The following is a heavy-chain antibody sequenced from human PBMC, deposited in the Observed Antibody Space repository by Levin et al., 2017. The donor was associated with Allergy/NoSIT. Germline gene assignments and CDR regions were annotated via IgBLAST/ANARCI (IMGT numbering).Heavy chain of an antibody. J-gene: IGHJ3*02. CDR1: GGSISSYY. Sequence: PSETLSLTCTVSGGSISSYYWSWIRQPPGKGLEWIGYIYYSGSTNYNPSLKSRVTISLDTSKNQFSLKLSSVTAADTAVYYCARHYFGAVTGDAFDIWGQGTMVTVSS. D-gene: IGHD6-19*01. CDR3: ARHYFGAVTGDAFDI. V-gene: IGHV4-59*08. CDR2: IYYSGST.